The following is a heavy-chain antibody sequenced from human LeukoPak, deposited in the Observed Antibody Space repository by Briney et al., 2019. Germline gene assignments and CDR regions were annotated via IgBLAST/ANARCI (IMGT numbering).Heavy chain of an antibody. V-gene: IGHV4-61*01. D-gene: IGHD2-21*02. CDR2: IYYSGST. J-gene: IGHJ4*02. CDR1: GDSVSSDNYY. CDR3: ARFVVTGPYYFDY. Sequence: PSETLSLTCTVSGDSVSSDNYYWNWIRQPPGKGLEWIGYIYYSGSTNYNPSLKSRVTISLDTSKNQFSLNLNSVTAADTAVYYCARFVVTGPYYFDYWGQGTLVTVSS.